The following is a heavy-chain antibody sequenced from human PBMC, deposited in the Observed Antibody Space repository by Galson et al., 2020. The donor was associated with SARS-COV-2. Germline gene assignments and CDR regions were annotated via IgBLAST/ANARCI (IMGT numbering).Heavy chain of an antibody. CDR3: ATGAAVAGSPQYYYYYGMDV. D-gene: IGHD6-19*01. Sequence: ASVKVSCKVSGYTLTELSMHWVRQAPGKGLEWMGGFDPEDGETIYAQKFQGRVTMTEDTSTDTAYMKLSSLRSEDTAVYYCATGAAVAGSPQYYYYYGMDVWGQGTTVTVSS. J-gene: IGHJ6*02. V-gene: IGHV1-24*01. CDR2: FDPEDGET. CDR1: GYTLTELS.